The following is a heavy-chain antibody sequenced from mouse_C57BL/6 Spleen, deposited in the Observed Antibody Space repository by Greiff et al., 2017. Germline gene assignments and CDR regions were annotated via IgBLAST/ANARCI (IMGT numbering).Heavy chain of an antibody. D-gene: IGHD2-4*01. Sequence: QVQLQQPGAELVRPGSSVKLSCKASGYTFTSYWMHWVKQRPIQGLEWIGNIDPSDSETHYNQKFKDKATLTVDKSSSTAYMQLSSLTSEDSAVYYGARRGYYEYDDYWGKGTTLTVSS. CDR1: GYTFTSYW. CDR2: IDPSDSET. V-gene: IGHV1-52*01. J-gene: IGHJ2*01. CDR3: ARRGYYEYDDY.